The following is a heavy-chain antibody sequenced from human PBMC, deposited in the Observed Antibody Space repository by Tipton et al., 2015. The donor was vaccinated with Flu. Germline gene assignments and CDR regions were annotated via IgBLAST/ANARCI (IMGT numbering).Heavy chain of an antibody. CDR1: GFGVSSNY. J-gene: IGHJ4*02. CDR3: ACTYDNRGFDY. Sequence: SLRLSCAASGFGVSSNYMSWVRQAPGKGLEWVSVIYSDDSTNYADSVKGRFTVSRDNSKNTLYLQMNSLRAEDTALYYCACTYDNRGFDYWGQGTLVTVSS. V-gene: IGHV3-53*01. D-gene: IGHD3-22*01. CDR2: IYSDDST.